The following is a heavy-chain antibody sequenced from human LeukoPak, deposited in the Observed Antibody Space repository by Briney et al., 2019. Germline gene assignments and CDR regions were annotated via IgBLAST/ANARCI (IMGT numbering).Heavy chain of an antibody. CDR2: IYYSGST. Sequence: SETLSLTCTVSGGSISSSSYHWGWIRQPPGKGLEWIGSIYYSGSTYYNPSLKSRVTISVDTSKNQFSLKLSSVTAADTAVYYCARPDRGYSYGPPFDYWGQGTLVTVSS. CDR1: GGSISSSSYH. D-gene: IGHD5-18*01. CDR3: ARPDRGYSYGPPFDY. J-gene: IGHJ4*02. V-gene: IGHV4-39*01.